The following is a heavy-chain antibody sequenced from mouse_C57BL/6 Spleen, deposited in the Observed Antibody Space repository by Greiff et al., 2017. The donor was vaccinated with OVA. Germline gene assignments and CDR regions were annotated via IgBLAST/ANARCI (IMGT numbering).Heavy chain of an antibody. CDR2: INPSTGGT. Sequence: VQLQQSGPELVKPGASVKISCKASGYSFTGYYMNWVKQSPEKSLEWIGEINPSTGGTTYNQKFKAKATLTVDKSSSTAYMQLKSLTSDDSAVYYCARIRLLQDYAMDYWGQGTSVTVSS. J-gene: IGHJ4*01. CDR1: GYSFTGYY. D-gene: IGHD2-3*01. V-gene: IGHV1-42*01. CDR3: ARIRLLQDYAMDY.